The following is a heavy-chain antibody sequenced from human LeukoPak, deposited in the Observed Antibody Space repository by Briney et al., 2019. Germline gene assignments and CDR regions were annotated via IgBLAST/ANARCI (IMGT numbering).Heavy chain of an antibody. D-gene: IGHD3-16*01. J-gene: IGHJ4*02. V-gene: IGHV3-33*01. CDR2: IWDDGSNK. CDR1: GFTFSSYG. Sequence: GRSLRLSCAASGFTFSSYGMHWVRQAPGKGLEWVAVIWDDGSNKYYAESLKGRFTISRDNSKNKLYLQMNSLRAEDTAVYYCARGGRGKYYFDYWGQGTLVTVSS. CDR3: ARGGRGKYYFDY.